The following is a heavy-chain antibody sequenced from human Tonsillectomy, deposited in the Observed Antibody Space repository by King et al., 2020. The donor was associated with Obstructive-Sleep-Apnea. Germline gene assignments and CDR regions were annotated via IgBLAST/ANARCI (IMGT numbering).Heavy chain of an antibody. D-gene: IGHD3-10*01. Sequence: EVQLVESGGGLVQPGGSLRLSCAASGFTFSSYAMSGVRQAPGKGLEWVSGMSGSGGSTYYADSVKGRFTISRDNSKNTLYLQMNSLRAEDTAVYYCAKDGPRRGSGSNNRYYFDYWGQGTLVTVSS. CDR3: AKDGPRRGSGSNNRYYFDY. CDR1: GFTFSSYA. J-gene: IGHJ4*02. V-gene: IGHV3-23*04. CDR2: MSGSGGST.